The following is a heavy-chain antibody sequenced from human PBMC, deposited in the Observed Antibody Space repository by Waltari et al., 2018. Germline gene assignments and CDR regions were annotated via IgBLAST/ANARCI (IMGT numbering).Heavy chain of an antibody. D-gene: IGHD3-22*01. V-gene: IGHV3-7*01. J-gene: IGHJ4*02. Sequence: EVQLVESGGGLVQPGGSLRLSCAASGFTFSTFRMGWVRQAPGKGLEWVANIKEDGSEKYYVDFVKGRLTISRDNAKNSLYLQMNSLRGEDTAVYYCARYYYDFLYYFDYWGQGALVTVSS. CDR3: ARYYYDFLYYFDY. CDR2: IKEDGSEK. CDR1: GFTFSTFR.